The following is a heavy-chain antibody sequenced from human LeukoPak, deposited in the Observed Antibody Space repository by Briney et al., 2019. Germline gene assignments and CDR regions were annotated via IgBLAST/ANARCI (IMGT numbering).Heavy chain of an antibody. CDR2: ISVRDENT. CDR1: AFTLSRYP. V-gene: IGHV3-23*01. CDR3: AKGLVDRTYSYFDY. J-gene: IGHJ4*02. D-gene: IGHD3-22*01. Sequence: GGSLRLSCAASAFTLSRYPMSWVRQAPGKGLEWVSGISVRDENTYYADSVKGRFTISRDNSRNTLFLQMNSLRAEDTAVYYCAKGLVDRTYSYFDYWDQGILVTVSS.